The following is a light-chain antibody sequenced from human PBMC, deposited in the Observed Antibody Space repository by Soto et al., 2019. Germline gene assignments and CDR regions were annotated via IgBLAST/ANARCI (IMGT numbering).Light chain of an antibody. Sequence: DVVMTQTPLSLSVTPGQPASSACTSTQILLLGDGKTYLYWYVQKPGQSPQLLIYLGSNRASGVPDGFSGSGTGTDFTLKVSRVETEDVGTYYCMQTLQGVTFGQGTRLEIK. CDR2: LGS. CDR3: MQTLQGVT. CDR1: QILLLGDGKTY. J-gene: IGKJ5*01. V-gene: IGKV2-28*01.